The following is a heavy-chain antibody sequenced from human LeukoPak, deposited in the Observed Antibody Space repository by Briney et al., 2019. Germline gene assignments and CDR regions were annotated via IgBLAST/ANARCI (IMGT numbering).Heavy chain of an antibody. Sequence: GGSLRLSCAASGFTFSSYAMSWVRQAPGKGLEWVSAISGSGGSTYYADSVKGRFTTSRDNSKNTLYLQMNSLRAEDTAVYYCARLVDTAMVGSFQHWGQGTLVTVSS. CDR1: GFTFSSYA. CDR2: ISGSGGST. CDR3: ARLVDTAMVGSFQH. D-gene: IGHD5-18*01. J-gene: IGHJ1*01. V-gene: IGHV3-23*01.